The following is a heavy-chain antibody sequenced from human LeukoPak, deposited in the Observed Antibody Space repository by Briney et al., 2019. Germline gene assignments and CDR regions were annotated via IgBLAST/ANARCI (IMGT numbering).Heavy chain of an antibody. CDR3: AKDFEFKWQQPSDH. V-gene: IGHV3-23*01. CDR2: ISGTGGNT. D-gene: IGHD1/OR15-1a*01. Sequence: GGSLRLSCAVSGFSFSNYAMSWVRQFPGKGLEWVSGISGTGGNTYYADSVKGRFTISRDNSKNMLYLQMNTLTAEDTTIYFCAKDFEFKWQQPSDHWGQGTPVTVSS. CDR1: GFSFSNYA. J-gene: IGHJ4*02.